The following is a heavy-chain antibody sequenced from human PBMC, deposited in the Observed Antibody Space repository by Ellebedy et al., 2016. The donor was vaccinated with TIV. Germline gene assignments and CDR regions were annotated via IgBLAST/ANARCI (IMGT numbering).Heavy chain of an antibody. J-gene: IGHJ4*02. CDR2: INPNSGGT. CDR3: ARGVYYYGSGSLLTIDY. Sequence: ASVKVSXXASGYTFTGYYMHWVRQAPGQGLEWMGWINPNSGGTNYAQKFQGRVTMTRDTSISTAYMELSRLRSDDTAVYYCARGVYYYGSGSLLTIDYWGQGTLVTVSS. CDR1: GYTFTGYY. V-gene: IGHV1-2*02. D-gene: IGHD3-10*01.